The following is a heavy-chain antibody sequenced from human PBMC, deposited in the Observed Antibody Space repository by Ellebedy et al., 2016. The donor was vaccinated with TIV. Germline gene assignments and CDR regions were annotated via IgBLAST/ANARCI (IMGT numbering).Heavy chain of an antibody. Sequence: GESLKISCQGSGYSFDSYWITWVRLMPGKGLEWVGRIDPSNSYTNYSPAFQGHFSISVDKSITTAYLQWSSLKASDTAIDFCVRHFYRDFPLFDYWGQGTLVSVSS. D-gene: IGHD4-17*01. CDR3: VRHFYRDFPLFDY. CDR2: IDPSNSYT. V-gene: IGHV5-10-1*01. CDR1: GYSFDSYW. J-gene: IGHJ4*02.